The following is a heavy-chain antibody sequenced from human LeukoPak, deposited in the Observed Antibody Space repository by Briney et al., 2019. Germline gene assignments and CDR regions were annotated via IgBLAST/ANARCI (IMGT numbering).Heavy chain of an antibody. CDR1: GFTFSDYY. V-gene: IGHV3-11*01. D-gene: IGHD2-21*02. CDR3: ASLHRSDYYFDY. CDR2: ISSSGSTI. J-gene: IGHJ4*02. Sequence: GGSLRLSCAASGFTFSDYYMRWIRQAPGKGLEGVSYISSSGSTIYYADSVKGRFTISRDNAKNSLYLQMNNLRAEDTAVYYCASLHRSDYYFDYWGQGTLVTVSS.